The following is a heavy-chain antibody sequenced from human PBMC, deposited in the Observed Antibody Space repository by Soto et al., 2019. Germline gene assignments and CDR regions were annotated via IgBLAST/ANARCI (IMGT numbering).Heavy chain of an antibody. CDR1: GFTFSSYP. CDR3: ARVTFTVAGYWYFDL. V-gene: IGHV3-30-3*01. D-gene: IGHD4-17*01. CDR2: ISYDGSNK. J-gene: IGHJ2*01. Sequence: QVQLVESGGGVVQPGTSLRLSCAASGFTFSSYPMHWVRQAPGKGLEWVAVISYDGSNKYYADSVKGRFTISRDNSKNTLYLQVNSLRTGDTAVYYCARVTFTVAGYWYFDLWGRGTLVTVSS.